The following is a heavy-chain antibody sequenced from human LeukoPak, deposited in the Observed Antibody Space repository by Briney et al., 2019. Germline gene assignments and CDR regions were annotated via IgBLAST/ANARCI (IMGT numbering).Heavy chain of an antibody. V-gene: IGHV4-4*02. J-gene: IGHJ5*02. CDR3: ARDQTVLGTTGTTGGNWFDP. CDR1: GGSISSSNW. CDR2: IYHSGST. Sequence: SETLSLTCAVSGGSISSSNWWSWVRQPPGKGLEWIGEIYHSGSTNYNPSLKSRVTISVDKSKNQFSLKLSSVTAADTAVYYCARDQTVLGTTGTTGGNWFDPWGQGTLVTVSS. D-gene: IGHD1-1*01.